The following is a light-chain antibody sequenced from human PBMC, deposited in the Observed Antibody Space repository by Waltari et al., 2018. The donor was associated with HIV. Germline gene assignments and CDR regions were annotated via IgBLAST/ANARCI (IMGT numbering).Light chain of an antibody. CDR2: EVS. CDR1: SSDVGSYNL. CDR3: CSYVGWSTILYV. J-gene: IGLJ1*01. V-gene: IGLV2-23*02. Sequence: QSALTPPASVSGSPGKSITISCTGTSSDVGSYNLVSWYQQHPGKAPKLMIYEVSKRPSGVSNRFSGSKSGNTASLTISGLQAEDEADYYCCSYVGWSTILYVFGTGTKVTVL.